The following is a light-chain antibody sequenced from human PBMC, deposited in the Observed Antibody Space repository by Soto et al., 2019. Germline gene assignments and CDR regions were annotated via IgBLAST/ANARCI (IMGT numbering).Light chain of an antibody. CDR1: SSNIGAGYD. V-gene: IGLV1-40*01. Sequence: QSVLTHPPSVSGAPGQRVTISCTGSSSNIGAGYDVHWYQQVPGTAPKLLIYGNSNRPSGVPDRFSGSKSGTSASLAITGLQAEDEADYYCQSYDSSLSGSVFGGGTKVTVL. J-gene: IGLJ2*01. CDR3: QSYDSSLSGSV. CDR2: GNS.